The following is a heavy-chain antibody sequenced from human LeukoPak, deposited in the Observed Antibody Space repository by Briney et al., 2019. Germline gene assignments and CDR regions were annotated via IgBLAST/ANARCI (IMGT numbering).Heavy chain of an antibody. D-gene: IGHD2-2*01. CDR2: INPNDGDT. CDR1: GYTFTDYY. J-gene: IGHJ4*02. Sequence: ASVKVSCKASGYTFTDYYMHGVRQAPGQGFEWMGWINPNDGDTNYAQKFQGRVTMTRDTSISTAHMEVSRLRSDDTAAYYCARANFLYCSSSTCLFDYWGQGTLVTVSS. V-gene: IGHV1-2*02. CDR3: ARANFLYCSSSTCLFDY.